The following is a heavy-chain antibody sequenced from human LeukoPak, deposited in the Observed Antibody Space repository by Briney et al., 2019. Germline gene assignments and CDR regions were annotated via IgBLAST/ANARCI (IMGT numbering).Heavy chain of an antibody. CDR3: ARDKGYNSAY. J-gene: IGHJ4*02. V-gene: IGHV3-7*01. CDR2: IRMDGGEQ. D-gene: IGHD5-24*01. CDR1: GFTFSSYW. Sequence: QPGGSLRLSCAASGFTFSSYWMTWVRQTPGKGLEWVANIRMDGGEQYYMDSVEGRFTISRDNAKNSLYLQMYSLRPEDTAVYYCARDKGYNSAYWGRGTLVTVSP.